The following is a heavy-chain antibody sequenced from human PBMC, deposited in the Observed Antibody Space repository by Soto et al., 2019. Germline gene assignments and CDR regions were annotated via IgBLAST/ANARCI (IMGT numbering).Heavy chain of an antibody. J-gene: IGHJ5*02. CDR2: IYYSGST. Sequence: SETLSLTCTVSGGSISSYYWSWIRQPPGKGLEWIGYIYYSGSTNYNPSLKSRVTISVDTSKNQFSLKLSSVTAADTAVYYCARVLIAGYSSKWFDPWGQGTLVTVSS. V-gene: IGHV4-59*01. CDR3: ARVLIAGYSSKWFDP. D-gene: IGHD6-13*01. CDR1: GGSISSYY.